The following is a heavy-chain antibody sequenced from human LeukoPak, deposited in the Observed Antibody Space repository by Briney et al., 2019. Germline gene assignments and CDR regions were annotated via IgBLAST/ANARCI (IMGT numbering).Heavy chain of an antibody. J-gene: IGHJ4*02. CDR3: AKIPSSSTYFDY. CDR2: ISYDGSDK. D-gene: IGHD6-6*01. CDR1: RFTFSSYV. V-gene: IGHV3-30*02. Sequence: TGESLRLSCAASRFTFSSYVMHWVRQAPGKGLEGVAFISYDGSDKYYADSVKGRFTLSRDNSRNTLYLQMNSLRIEDTAVYYCAKIPSSSTYFDYWGQGTLVTVSS.